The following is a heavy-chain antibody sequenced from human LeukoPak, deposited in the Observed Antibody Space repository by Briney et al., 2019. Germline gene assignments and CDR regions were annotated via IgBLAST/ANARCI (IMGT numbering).Heavy chain of an antibody. CDR1: GFTFSSYG. CDR3: AKMAQNFDY. J-gene: IGHJ4*02. Sequence: GRSLRLSCAASGFTFSSYGMHWVRQAPGKGLEWVAAISYDGSNKYYADSVKGRFTISRDNSKNTLYLQMNSLRAEDTAVYYCAKMAQNFDYWGQGTLVTVSS. CDR2: ISYDGSNK. D-gene: IGHD5-24*01. V-gene: IGHV3-30*18.